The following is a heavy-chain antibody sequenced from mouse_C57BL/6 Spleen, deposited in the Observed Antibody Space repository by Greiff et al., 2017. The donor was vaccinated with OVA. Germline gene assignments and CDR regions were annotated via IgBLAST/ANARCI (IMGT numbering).Heavy chain of an antibody. CDR2: IWSGGST. J-gene: IGHJ4*01. D-gene: IGHD2-4*01. CDR1: GFSLTSYG. Sequence: VKLMESGPGLVQPSQSLSITCTVSGFSLTSYGGHCFRQSPGKGLDFLGLIWSGGSTDYNAAFISRLSISKDNSKSQVFFKMNSLQADDTAIYYCASGDYDNYAMDYWGQGTSVTVSS. CDR3: ASGDYDNYAMDY. V-gene: IGHV2-2*01.